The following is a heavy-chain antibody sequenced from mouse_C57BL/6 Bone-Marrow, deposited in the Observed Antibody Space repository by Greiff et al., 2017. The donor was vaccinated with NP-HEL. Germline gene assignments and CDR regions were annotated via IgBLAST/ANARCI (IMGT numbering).Heavy chain of an antibody. CDR3: ARTFYYGSSAQDY. V-gene: IGHV1-59*01. D-gene: IGHD1-1*01. J-gene: IGHJ2*01. CDR1: GYTFTSYW. CDR2: IDPSDSYT. Sequence: QVQLQQPGAELVRPGTSVKLSCKASGYTFTSYWMHWVKQRPGQGLEWIGVIDPSDSYTNYNQKFKGKATLTVDTSSSTAYMQLSSLTSEDSAVYYCARTFYYGSSAQDYWGQGTTLTVSS.